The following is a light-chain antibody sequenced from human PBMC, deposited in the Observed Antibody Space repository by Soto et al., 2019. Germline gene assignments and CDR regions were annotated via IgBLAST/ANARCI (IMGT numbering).Light chain of an antibody. Sequence: QSALTQPASVSGSPGQSITISCTGTSSDVGSYNLVSWYQQHPGKAPKLMIYEGSKPPSGVSNRFCGSKSGNTASLTISGLQAEAEADYYCWSYAGSSTYVVFGGGTKLTVL. CDR3: WSYAGSSTYVV. V-gene: IGLV2-23*01. CDR1: SSDVGSYNL. J-gene: IGLJ2*01. CDR2: EGS.